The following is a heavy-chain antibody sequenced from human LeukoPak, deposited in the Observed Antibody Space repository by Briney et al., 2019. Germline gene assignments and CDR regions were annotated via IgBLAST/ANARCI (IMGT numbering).Heavy chain of an antibody. CDR2: IIGSGGST. CDR3: AKDSDYYDSSGYFLNWFDP. Sequence: TGGSLRLSCAASGFTFNSYAMSWVRQAPGKGLKWVSGIIGSGGSTYYADSVKGRFTISRDNSKNTLYLQMNSLRAEDTAVYYCAKDSDYYDSSGYFLNWFDPWGQGTLVTVSS. D-gene: IGHD3-22*01. J-gene: IGHJ5*02. CDR1: GFTFNSYA. V-gene: IGHV3-23*01.